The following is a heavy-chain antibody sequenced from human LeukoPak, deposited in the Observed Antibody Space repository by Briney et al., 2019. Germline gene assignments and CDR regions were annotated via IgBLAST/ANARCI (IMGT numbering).Heavy chain of an antibody. J-gene: IGHJ2*01. V-gene: IGHV4-59*11. CDR3: ARSFKPSTSWYFDL. Sequence: PSETLSLTCTVSGGSISSHYWSWIRQPPGKGLEWIGYIYYSGSTNYNPSLKSRVTISVDTSKNQFSLKLSSVTAADTAVYYCARSFKPSTSWYFDLWGRGTLVTVSS. D-gene: IGHD3-16*01. CDR2: IYYSGST. CDR1: GGSISSHY.